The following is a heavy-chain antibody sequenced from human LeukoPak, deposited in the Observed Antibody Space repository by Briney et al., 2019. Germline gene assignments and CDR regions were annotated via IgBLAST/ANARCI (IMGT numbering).Heavy chain of an antibody. J-gene: IGHJ4*02. CDR2: IYYSGST. D-gene: IGHD6-19*01. V-gene: IGHV4-59*08. Sequence: SETLSLTCTVAGGSMSPYHWGWLRQPPGKGLEWTGYIYYSGSTNYNPSLNSRVTISVDTSKNQFSLRLSSVTAADTAIYYCARAVSGRFDYWGQGTLVTVSS. CDR3: ARAVSGRFDY. CDR1: GGSMSPYH.